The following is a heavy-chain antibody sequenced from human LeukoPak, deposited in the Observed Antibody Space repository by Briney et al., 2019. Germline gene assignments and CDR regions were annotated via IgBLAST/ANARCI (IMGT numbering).Heavy chain of an antibody. CDR3: AKECYYISSSLSVYFDY. V-gene: IGHV3-23*01. CDR2: ISGSGVDT. Sequence: PGGSLRLSCAASGFTFSSYAMSWVRQAPGEGLEWVPSISGSGVDTYCADSVKGRFTISRDNSKNTLYLQMNSLRAEDTAADYCAKECYYISSSLSVYFDYWGQGTLGSVSS. CDR1: GFTFSSYA. J-gene: IGHJ4*02. D-gene: IGHD2-21*01.